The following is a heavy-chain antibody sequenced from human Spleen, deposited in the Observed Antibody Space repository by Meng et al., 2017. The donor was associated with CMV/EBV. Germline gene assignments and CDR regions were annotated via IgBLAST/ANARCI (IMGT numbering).Heavy chain of an antibody. J-gene: IGHJ6*02. CDR2: ISAYNSNT. Sequence: YVFSGYGITWVRQAPGQGVEWMGWISAYNSNTNYAQKVQGRVTMTVATTTSTAYMELRSLQSDDTAVYYCARVDFPGSRKAYFGMDVWGQGTMVTVSS. V-gene: IGHV1-18*04. CDR1: YVFSGYG. D-gene: IGHD3-3*01. CDR3: ARVDFPGSRKAYFGMDV.